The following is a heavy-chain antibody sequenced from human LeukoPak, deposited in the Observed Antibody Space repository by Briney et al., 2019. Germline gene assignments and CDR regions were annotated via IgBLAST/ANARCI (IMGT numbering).Heavy chain of an antibody. Sequence: PLETLSLTCAVYGGSFSGYYWSWIRQPPGKGLEWIGEINHSGSTNYNPSLKSRVTISVDTSKNQFSLKLSSVTAADTAVYYCARGLGYSYGYYYGMDVWGQGTTVTVSS. CDR2: INHSGST. CDR1: GGSFSGYY. V-gene: IGHV4-34*01. CDR3: ARGLGYSYGYYYGMDV. D-gene: IGHD5-18*01. J-gene: IGHJ6*02.